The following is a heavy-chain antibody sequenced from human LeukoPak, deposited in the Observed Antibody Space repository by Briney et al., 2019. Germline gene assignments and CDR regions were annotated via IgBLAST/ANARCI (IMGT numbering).Heavy chain of an antibody. CDR1: GFTFSSYW. CDR2: INSDGSIT. Sequence: GGSLRLSCVVYGFTFSSYWMHWVRQRPGKGLVWVSRINSDGSITTYADSVKGRFTISRDNAKNTLYLQMNSLRAEDTAVYYCARDRDGSYDYWGQGTLVTVSS. J-gene: IGHJ4*02. V-gene: IGHV3-74*01. D-gene: IGHD1-26*01. CDR3: ARDRDGSYDY.